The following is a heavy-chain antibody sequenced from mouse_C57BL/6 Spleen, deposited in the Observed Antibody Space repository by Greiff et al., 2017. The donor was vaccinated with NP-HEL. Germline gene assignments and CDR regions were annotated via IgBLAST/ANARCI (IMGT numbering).Heavy chain of an antibody. D-gene: IGHD2-5*01. CDR3: ARGVSNYHYAMDY. V-gene: IGHV1-85*01. J-gene: IGHJ4*01. Sequence: QVHVKQSGPELVKPGASVKLSCKASGYTFTSYDINWVKQRPGQGLEWIGWIYPRDGSTKYNEKFKGKATLTVDTSSSTAYMELHSLTSEDSAVYFCARGVSNYHYAMDYWGQGTSVTVSS. CDR2: IYPRDGST. CDR1: GYTFTSYD.